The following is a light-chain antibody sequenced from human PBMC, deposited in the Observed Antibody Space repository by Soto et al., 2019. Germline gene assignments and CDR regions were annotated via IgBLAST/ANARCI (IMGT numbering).Light chain of an antibody. V-gene: IGLV2-14*01. CDR1: SSDVGAYKY. J-gene: IGLJ1*01. Sequence: QSALTQPASVSGSPGQSITISCTGTSSDVGAYKYVSWYQQHPGKAPRLMMYDVSNRPSGVSTRLSGSKSGNTASLTISGLQAEDEADYYCTSYTISSTLRYVFGTGTKVTVL. CDR2: DVS. CDR3: TSYTISSTLRYV.